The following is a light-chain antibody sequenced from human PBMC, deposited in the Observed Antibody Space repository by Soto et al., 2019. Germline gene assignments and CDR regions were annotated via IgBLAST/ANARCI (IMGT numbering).Light chain of an antibody. CDR3: CSYAGNYIYV. Sequence: QSVPTQPRSVSGSPGQSVTISCSGTAGDVGAYNYVSWYQQHPGKAPNLIIYDVTKRPSGVPDRFSGSKSGNTASLTISGLQAEDESDYYCCSYAGNYIYVFGSGTKVTVL. CDR1: AGDVGAYNY. CDR2: DVT. J-gene: IGLJ1*01. V-gene: IGLV2-11*01.